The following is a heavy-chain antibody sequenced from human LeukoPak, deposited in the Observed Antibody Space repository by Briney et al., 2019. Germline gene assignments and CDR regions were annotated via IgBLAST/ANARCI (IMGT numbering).Heavy chain of an antibody. CDR3: ARRLSTYSSSPYFDY. CDR2: IYYSGGT. V-gene: IGHV4-39*01. CDR1: GGSISSSSYY. D-gene: IGHD6-6*01. J-gene: IGHJ4*02. Sequence: SETLSLTCTVSGGSISSSSYYWGWIRQPPGKGLEWIVSIYYSGGTYYNPSLKSRVTISVDTSKNQFSLKLSSVTAADTAVYYCARRLSTYSSSPYFDYWGQGTLVTVSS.